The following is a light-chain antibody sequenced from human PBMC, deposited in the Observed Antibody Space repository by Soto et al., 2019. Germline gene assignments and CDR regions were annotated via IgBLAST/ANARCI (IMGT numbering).Light chain of an antibody. CDR3: QQYNSYSRT. CDR2: KAS. J-gene: IGKJ1*01. CDR1: QSISSW. Sequence: DIQMTQSPSTLSASVGDRVTITCRDSQSISSWLAWYQQKPGKDPKLLIYKASSLESGVPSRFSGSGSGTEFTLTISSLQPDDFATYYCQQYNSYSRTFGQGTKVEIK. V-gene: IGKV1-5*03.